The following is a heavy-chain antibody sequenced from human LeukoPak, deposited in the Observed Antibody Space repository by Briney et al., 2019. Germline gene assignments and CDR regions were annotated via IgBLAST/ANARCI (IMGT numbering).Heavy chain of an antibody. Sequence: SETLSLTCAVYGGSFSGYYWSWIRQPPGKGLEWIGELNHSGSTNYNPSLKSRVTISVDTSKNQFSLKLSSVTAADTAVYYCARGRRWLQSPYFDYWGQGTLVTVSS. CDR1: GGSFSGYY. V-gene: IGHV4-34*01. D-gene: IGHD5-24*01. CDR3: ARGRRWLQSPYFDY. J-gene: IGHJ4*02. CDR2: LNHSGST.